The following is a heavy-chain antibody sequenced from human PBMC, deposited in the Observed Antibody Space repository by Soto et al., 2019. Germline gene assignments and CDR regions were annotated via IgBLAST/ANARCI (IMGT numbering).Heavy chain of an antibody. D-gene: IGHD3-22*01. CDR2: ISWNSGSI. CDR1: GFTFVDYA. V-gene: IGHV3-9*01. J-gene: IGHJ3*02. CDR3: AKDLGYDSSGFDAFDI. Sequence: PGGSLSLSCAASGFTFVDYAMHWVRQAPGKGLEWVSGISWNSGSIGYADSVKGRFTISRDNAKNSLYLQMNSLRAEDTALYYCAKDLGYDSSGFDAFDIWGQGTMVTVSS.